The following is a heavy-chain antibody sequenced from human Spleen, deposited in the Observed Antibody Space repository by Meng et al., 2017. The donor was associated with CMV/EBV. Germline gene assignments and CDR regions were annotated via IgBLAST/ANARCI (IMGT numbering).Heavy chain of an antibody. CDR3: ASSLAYCGGDCYDY. Sequence: SGFTFSDYYMSWIRQAPGKGLEWVSYISSSGSTIYYADSVKGRFTISRDNAKTSLYLQMNSLRAEDTAVYYCASSLAYCGGDCYDYWGQGTLVTVSS. CDR1: GFTFSDYY. V-gene: IGHV3-11*01. CDR2: ISSSGSTI. J-gene: IGHJ4*02. D-gene: IGHD2-21*01.